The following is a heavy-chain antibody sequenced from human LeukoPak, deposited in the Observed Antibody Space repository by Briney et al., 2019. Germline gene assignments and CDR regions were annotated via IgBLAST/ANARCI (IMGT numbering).Heavy chain of an antibody. V-gene: IGHV4-34*01. CDR2: INHSGST. J-gene: IGHJ4*02. D-gene: IGHD6-13*01. CDR1: GGSFSGYY. Sequence: KSSETLSLTCAVYGGSFSGYYWSWIRQPPGKGLEWIGEINHSGSTNYNPSLKSRVTISVDTSKNQFSLKLSFVTAADTAVYYCARRSSSWFDYWGQGTLVTVSS. CDR3: ARRSSSWFDY.